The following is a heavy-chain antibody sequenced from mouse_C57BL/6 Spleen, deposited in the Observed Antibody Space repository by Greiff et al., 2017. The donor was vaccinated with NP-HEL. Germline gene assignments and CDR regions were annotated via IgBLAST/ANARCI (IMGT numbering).Heavy chain of an antibody. D-gene: IGHD1-1*01. CDR3: ARGLFSTTVVAHDY. CDR1: GYAFSSSW. J-gene: IGHJ2*01. Sequence: QVQLKESGPELVKPGASVKISCKASGYAFSSSWMNWVKQRPGKGLEWIGRIYPGDGDTNYNGKFKGKATLTADKSSSTAYMQLSSLTSEDSAVYFCARGLFSTTVVAHDYWGQGTTLTVSS. CDR2: IYPGDGDT. V-gene: IGHV1-82*01.